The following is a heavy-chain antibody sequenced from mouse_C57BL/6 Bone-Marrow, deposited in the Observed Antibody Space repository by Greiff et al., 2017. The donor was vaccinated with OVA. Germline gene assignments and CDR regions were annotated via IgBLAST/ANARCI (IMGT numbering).Heavy chain of an antibody. V-gene: IGHV1-64*01. Sequence: QVQLKQPGAELVKPGASVKLSCKASGYTFTSYWMHWVKQRPGQGLEWIGMIHPNSGSTNYNEKFKSKATLTVDKSSSTAYMQLSSLTSEDSAVYYCARSGYDYYAMDYWGQGTSVTVSS. J-gene: IGHJ4*01. CDR1: GYTFTSYW. D-gene: IGHD3-2*02. CDR3: ARSGYDYYAMDY. CDR2: IHPNSGST.